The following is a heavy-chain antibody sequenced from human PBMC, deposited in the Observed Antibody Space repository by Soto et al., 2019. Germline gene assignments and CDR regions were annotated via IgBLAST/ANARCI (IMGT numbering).Heavy chain of an antibody. V-gene: IGHV1-69*06. CDR3: AKSPQGSDYYYGMDV. Sequence: SVKVSCKASGGTFSSYAISWVRQAPGQGLEWMGGIIPIFGTANYAQKFQGRVTITADKSTSTAYMELSSLRSEDTAVYYCAKSPQGSDYYYGMDVWGQGTTVTVSS. CDR2: IIPIFGTA. CDR1: GGTFSSYA. J-gene: IGHJ6*02.